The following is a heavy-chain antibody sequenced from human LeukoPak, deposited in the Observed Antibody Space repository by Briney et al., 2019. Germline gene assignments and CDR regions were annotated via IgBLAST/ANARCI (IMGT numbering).Heavy chain of an antibody. CDR1: GFIYSDFW. CDR2: MNPDGSEK. CDR3: ARDRALYDSRRGYYYTEDDY. Sequence: GGSLRLSCAASGFIYSDFWMSWVRQAPGKGLEWVANMNPDGSEKYFLDSVKGRFTISRDNAKSSLYLQMNSLRGDDTAVYYCARDRALYDSRRGYYYTEDDYWGQGTLVTVSS. D-gene: IGHD3-22*01. J-gene: IGHJ4*02. V-gene: IGHV3-7*01.